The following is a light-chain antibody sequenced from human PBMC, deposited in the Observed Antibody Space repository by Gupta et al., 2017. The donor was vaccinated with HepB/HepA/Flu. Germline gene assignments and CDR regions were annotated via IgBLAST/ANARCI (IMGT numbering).Light chain of an antibody. Sequence: SALTHPAHASHSLRRPISISSTGTSSDVGGYNYVSWYQQHPGKAPKLIIFDVNNRPSGVSNRFSGSKSGNTASLTISGLQAEDEADYYCSSYTIVSTWVFGGGTKLTVL. CDR3: SSYTIVSTWV. CDR1: SSDVGGYNY. J-gene: IGLJ3*02. V-gene: IGLV2-14*03. CDR2: DVN.